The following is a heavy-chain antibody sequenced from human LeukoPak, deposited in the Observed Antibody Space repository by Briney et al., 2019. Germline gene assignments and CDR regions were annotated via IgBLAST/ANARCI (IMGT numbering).Heavy chain of an antibody. D-gene: IGHD2-15*01. CDR2: IYHGGTT. V-gene: IGHV4-59*08. CDR1: TGSLSTYY. Sequence: PSETLSLTCSVSTGSLSTYYWSWLRQPPGKGLEWIGYIYHGGTTSYNPSLKRRVTISVDSPKNQFFLRLTSLTAADTALYYCARHGGSLDYFDSWGPGSLVIVSS. J-gene: IGHJ4*02. CDR3: ARHGGSLDYFDS.